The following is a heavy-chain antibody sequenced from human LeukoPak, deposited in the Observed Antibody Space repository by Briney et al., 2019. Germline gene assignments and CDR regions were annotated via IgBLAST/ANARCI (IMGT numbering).Heavy chain of an antibody. J-gene: IGHJ4*02. CDR2: ISAYNGNT. CDR3: ARAAWVSTSSKYYFDN. CDR1: GYTFTSYG. D-gene: IGHD2-21*01. V-gene: IGHV1-18*01. Sequence: ASVKVSCKASGYTFTSYGISWVRPAPGQGLEWMGWISAYNGNTNYAQKLQGRVTMTTDTSTSTAYMELRSLRSDDTAVYYCARAAWVSTSSKYYFDNWGQGTLVTVSS.